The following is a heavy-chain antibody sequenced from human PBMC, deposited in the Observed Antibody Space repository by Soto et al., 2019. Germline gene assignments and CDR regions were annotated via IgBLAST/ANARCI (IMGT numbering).Heavy chain of an antibody. Sequence: QVQLQESGPGLVKPSQTLSLTCTVSGGSISSGDYYWSWIRQPPGKGLEWIGYIYYSGSTYYNPSLKSRVTISVDTSKNHFSLKLSSVTAADTAVYYCARDYSITIFGVPSEFGMDVWGQGTTVTVSS. J-gene: IGHJ6*02. CDR1: GGSISSGDYY. V-gene: IGHV4-30-4*01. CDR2: IYYSGST. CDR3: ARDYSITIFGVPSEFGMDV. D-gene: IGHD3-3*01.